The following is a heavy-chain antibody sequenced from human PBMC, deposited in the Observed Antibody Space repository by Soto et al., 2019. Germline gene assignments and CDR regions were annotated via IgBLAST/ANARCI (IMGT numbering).Heavy chain of an antibody. CDR1: LYSFTSYW. Sequence: VQALKVSWQWSLYSFTSYWICWVLKLPGKGLEWMGIIYPGDSDTRYSPSFQGQVTISADKSISTAYLQWSSLKASDTAMYYCARHASSGLYGMEVWGQGTTVTVSS. J-gene: IGHJ6*02. CDR3: ARHASSGLYGMEV. D-gene: IGHD6-19*01. V-gene: IGHV5-51*01. CDR2: IYPGDSDT.